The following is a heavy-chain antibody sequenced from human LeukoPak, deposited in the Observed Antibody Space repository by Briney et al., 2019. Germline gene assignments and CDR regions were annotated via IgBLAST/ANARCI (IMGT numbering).Heavy chain of an antibody. CDR2: INPNSGGT. Sequence: GASVKVSCKASGYTFTGYYMHWVRQAPGQGLEWMGWINPNSGGTNYAQKFQGRVTMTRDTSISTAYMELSRLRSDDTAVYYCARWGEMATIFNAFDIWGQGTMVTVSS. J-gene: IGHJ3*02. D-gene: IGHD5-24*01. CDR3: ARWGEMATIFNAFDI. CDR1: GYTFTGYY. V-gene: IGHV1-2*02.